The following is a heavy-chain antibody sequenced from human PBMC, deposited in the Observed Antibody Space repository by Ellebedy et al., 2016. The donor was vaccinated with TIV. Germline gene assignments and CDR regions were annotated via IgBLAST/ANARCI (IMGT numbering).Heavy chain of an antibody. CDR3: ARRKVTIPRADAYFDY. CDR1: GGSISSSRYY. CDR2: IYYSGNT. D-gene: IGHD3-3*01. J-gene: IGHJ4*02. Sequence: SETLSLTXTVSGGSISSSRYYWGWIRQPPGKGLEWIGSIYYSGNTYYNPSLKSRVTISIDTSKNQFYLRLSSVTAADTAIYRCARRKVTIPRADAYFDYWGQGILVTVSS. V-gene: IGHV4-39*01.